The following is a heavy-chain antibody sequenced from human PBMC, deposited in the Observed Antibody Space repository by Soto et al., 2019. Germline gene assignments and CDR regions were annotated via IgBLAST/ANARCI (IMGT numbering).Heavy chain of an antibody. CDR1: GFTFSSYS. CDR2: ISSSSTI. Sequence: EVQLVESGGGLVQPGGSLRLSCAASGFTFSSYSMNWVRQAPGKGLEWVSYISSSSTIYYADSVKGRFTISRDNAKNSLYLQMNSLRDEDTAVYYCARERRRELLAPIDYWGQGTLVTVSS. J-gene: IGHJ4*02. CDR3: ARERRRELLAPIDY. V-gene: IGHV3-48*02. D-gene: IGHD1-26*01.